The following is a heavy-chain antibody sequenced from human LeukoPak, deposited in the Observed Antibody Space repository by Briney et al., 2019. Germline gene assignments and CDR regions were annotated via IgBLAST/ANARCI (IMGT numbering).Heavy chain of an antibody. CDR1: GFTFSSYW. CDR2: IKQDGSEK. D-gene: IGHD2-21*02. CDR3: AKDIEWAYYGGDCYSEFDY. Sequence: PGGSLRLSCAASGFTFSSYWMSWVRQAPGKGLEWVANIKQDGSEKYYVDSVKGRFTISRDNAKNSLYLQMNSLRAEDTAVYYCAKDIEWAYYGGDCYSEFDYWGQGTLVTVSS. V-gene: IGHV3-7*01. J-gene: IGHJ4*02.